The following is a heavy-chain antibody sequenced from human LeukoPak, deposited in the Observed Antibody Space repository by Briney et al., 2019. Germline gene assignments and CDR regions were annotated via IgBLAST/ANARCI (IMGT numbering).Heavy chain of an antibody. V-gene: IGHV1-46*01. Sequence: ASVTVSCKASGYTFASYYMHWVRQAPGQGLEWMGIINPSGGSTSYAQRFQGGVTMTRDMSTSTVYMELSSLRSEDTALYYCARGGTSPKINDAFDIWGQGTMVTVSS. J-gene: IGHJ3*02. CDR3: ARGGTSPKINDAFDI. D-gene: IGHD1-26*01. CDR1: GYTFASYY. CDR2: INPSGGST.